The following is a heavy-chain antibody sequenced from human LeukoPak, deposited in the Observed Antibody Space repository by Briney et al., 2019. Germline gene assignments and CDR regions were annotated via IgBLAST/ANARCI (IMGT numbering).Heavy chain of an antibody. V-gene: IGHV4-38-2*01. Sequence: KPSETLSLTCAVSGYSISSGYYWGWIRQPPGKGLEWIGSIYHSGSTYYNPSLKSRVTISVDTSKNQFSLKLSSVTAADTAVYYCARHGYYDLWSGYLDYWGQGTLVTVSS. J-gene: IGHJ4*02. CDR2: IYHSGST. CDR1: GYSISSGYY. D-gene: IGHD3-3*01. CDR3: ARHGYYDLWSGYLDY.